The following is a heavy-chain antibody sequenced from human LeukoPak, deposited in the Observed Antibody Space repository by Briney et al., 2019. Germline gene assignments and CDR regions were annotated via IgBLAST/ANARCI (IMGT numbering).Heavy chain of an antibody. J-gene: IGHJ4*02. CDR1: GGSITSYY. CDR3: ARGGNLYDY. V-gene: IGHV4-59*12. Sequence: SETLSLTCTVSGGSITSYYWSWIRQPPGKGLEWIGYIYYSGSTNYSPSLKSRVTMSVDTSKNQFSLKLSSVTAADTAVYYCARGGNLYDYWGQGTLVTVSS. CDR2: IYYSGST. D-gene: IGHD3-16*01.